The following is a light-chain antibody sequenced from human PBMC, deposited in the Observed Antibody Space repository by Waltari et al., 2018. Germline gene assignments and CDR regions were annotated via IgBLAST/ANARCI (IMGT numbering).Light chain of an antibody. CDR3: SSYGGSDNLL. CDR1: SSDVGGYNY. CDR2: EVS. V-gene: IGLV2-8*01. Sequence: QSALTQPPSASGSPGQSVTISCPGTSSDVGGYNYFSWYQQHPGKAPKLMIYEVSERPSGVPDRFSGSKSANTASLTVSGLQAEDEADYYCSSYGGSDNLLFGGGTKLTVL. J-gene: IGLJ2*01.